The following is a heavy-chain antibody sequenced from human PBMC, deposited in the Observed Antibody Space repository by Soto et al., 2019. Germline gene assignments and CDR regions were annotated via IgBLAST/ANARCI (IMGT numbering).Heavy chain of an antibody. J-gene: IGHJ6*02. V-gene: IGHV1-18*04. CDR3: ASGSNLNSGRMDV. Sequence: QVQLVQSGAEVKKPGASVKVSCKASGYTFTSYGISWVRQAPGQGLEWMGWISAYNGNTNYAQKLQGRVTMTTATTTSTADKEVRSLRPDATAVYYCASGSNLNSGRMDVGGQGTTVTVSS. D-gene: IGHD1-7*01. CDR1: GYTFTSYG. CDR2: ISAYNGNT.